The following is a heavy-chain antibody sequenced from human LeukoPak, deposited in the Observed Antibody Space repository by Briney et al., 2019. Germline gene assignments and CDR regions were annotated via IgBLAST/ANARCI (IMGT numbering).Heavy chain of an antibody. CDR2: ISWNSGSI. CDR3: AKDQGSSGWYYYYGMDV. Sequence: GGSLRLSCAASGSTFDDYAMHWVRQAPGKGLEWVSGISWNSGSIGYADSVKGRFTISRDNAKNSLYLQMNSLRAEDTALYYCAKDQGSSGWYYYYGMDVWGQGTTVTVSS. CDR1: GSTFDDYA. V-gene: IGHV3-9*01. D-gene: IGHD6-19*01. J-gene: IGHJ6*02.